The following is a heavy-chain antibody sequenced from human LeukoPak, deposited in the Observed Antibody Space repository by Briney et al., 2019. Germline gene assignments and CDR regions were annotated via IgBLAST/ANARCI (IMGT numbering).Heavy chain of an antibody. CDR1: GFTVSSNY. J-gene: IGHJ4*02. V-gene: IGHV3-66*01. D-gene: IGHD6-13*01. CDR2: IYSGGST. CDR3: ARAGPSSSWHQFDY. Sequence: GGSLRLSCAASGFTVSSNYMSWVRQAPGKGLEWVSVIYSGGSTYYADSVKGRFTISRDNSKNTLYLQMNSLRAEETAVYYCARAGPSSSWHQFDYWGQGTLVTVSS.